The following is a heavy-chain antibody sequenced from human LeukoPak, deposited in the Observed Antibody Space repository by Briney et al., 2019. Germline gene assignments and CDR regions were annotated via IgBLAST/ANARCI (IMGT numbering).Heavy chain of an antibody. V-gene: IGHV4-4*07. CDR3: ARVWIHLYVMDV. Sequence: SETLSLTCTVSGGSMSGHYWSWIRQPAGKGLEWIGRCNSGGNTNYNPSLKSRVTMSADTSQNQFSLKLTSVTAADTAVYYCARVWIHLYVMDVWGQGTTVTVSS. J-gene: IGHJ6*02. CDR2: CNSGGNT. D-gene: IGHD3-3*01. CDR1: GGSMSGHY.